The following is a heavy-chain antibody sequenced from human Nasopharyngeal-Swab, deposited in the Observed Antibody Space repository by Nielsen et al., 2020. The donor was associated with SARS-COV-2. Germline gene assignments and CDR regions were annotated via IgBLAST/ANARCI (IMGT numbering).Heavy chain of an antibody. CDR2: ISSSGSTI. CDR3: ARDRHGDDSRNYYYGMDV. Sequence: GESLKISCAASGFTFRDYYMSWIRQAPGKGLEWVSYISSSGSTIYYADSVKGRFTISRDNAKKSLYPQMKSLRAEDTAVYYCARDRHGDDSRNYYYGMDVWGQGTTVSVSS. J-gene: IGHJ6*02. CDR1: GFTFRDYY. D-gene: IGHD4-23*01. V-gene: IGHV3-11*01.